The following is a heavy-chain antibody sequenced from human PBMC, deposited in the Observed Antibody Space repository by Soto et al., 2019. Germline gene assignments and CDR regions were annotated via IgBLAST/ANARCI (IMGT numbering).Heavy chain of an antibody. J-gene: IGHJ4*02. CDR1: GFTFSSYA. V-gene: IGHV3-23*01. CDR2: ISGSGGST. CDR3: AKVHVVVVAAYYFDY. D-gene: IGHD2-15*01. Sequence: GESPKISCAASGFTFSSYAMSWVRQAPGKGLEWVSAISGSGGSTYYADSVKGRFTISRDNSKNTLYLQMNSLRAEDTAVYYCAKVHVVVVAAYYFDYWGQGTLVTVSS.